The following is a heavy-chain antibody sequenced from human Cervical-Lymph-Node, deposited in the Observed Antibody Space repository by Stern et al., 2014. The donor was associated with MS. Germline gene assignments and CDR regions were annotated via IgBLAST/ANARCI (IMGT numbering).Heavy chain of an antibody. CDR3: AGGGGTIDI. CDR1: GYSLSEIS. J-gene: IGHJ3*02. V-gene: IGHV1-24*01. CDR2: FDTENDET. Sequence: VQLVQSGAEVKKPGVSVKVSCKVSGYSLSEISMHWVRQAPGKGLEWMGGFDTENDETVYAQKFQGRLTMTEDTSTDTAYMELSSLRSEDTATYYCAGGGGTIDIWGQGTAVIVS. D-gene: IGHD1-26*01.